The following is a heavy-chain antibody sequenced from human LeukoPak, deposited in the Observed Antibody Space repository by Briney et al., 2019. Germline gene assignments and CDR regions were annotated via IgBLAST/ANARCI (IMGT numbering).Heavy chain of an antibody. CDR2: IYPGDSDT. J-gene: IGHJ5*02. V-gene: IGHV5-51*01. CDR3: ARQWRYSSGWPRGGWFDP. Sequence: GESLKISCKGSGYSFTSYWIGWVRQMPGKGLEWMGIIYPGDSDTRYSPSFQGQVTISADKSISTAYLQWSSLKASDTAMYYCARQWRYSSGWPRGGWFDPWGQGTLVTVSS. D-gene: IGHD6-19*01. CDR1: GYSFTSYW.